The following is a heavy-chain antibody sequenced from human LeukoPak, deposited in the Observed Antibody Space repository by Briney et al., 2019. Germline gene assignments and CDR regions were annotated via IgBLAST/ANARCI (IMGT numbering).Heavy chain of an antibody. CDR1: GFTFSSYA. CDR2: ISYDGSNK. D-gene: IGHD6-13*01. V-gene: IGHV3-30*04. Sequence: GFLRLSCAASGFTFSSYAMHWVRQAPGKGLEWVAVISYDGSNKYYADSVKGRFTISRDNSKNTLYLQMNSLRAEDTAVYYCARAYSSSFDYWGQGTLVTVSS. CDR3: ARAYSSSFDY. J-gene: IGHJ4*02.